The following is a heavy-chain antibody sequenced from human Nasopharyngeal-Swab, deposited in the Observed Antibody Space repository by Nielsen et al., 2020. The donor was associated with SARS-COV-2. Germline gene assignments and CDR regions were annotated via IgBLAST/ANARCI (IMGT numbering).Heavy chain of an antibody. CDR1: GGSISSGDYY. Sequence: LRLSCTVSGGSISSGDYYWSWIRQPPGKGLEWIGYIYYSGSTYYNPPLKSRVTISVDTSKNQFSLKLSSVTAADTAVYYCGRGACSITTCYENVDVWGQGTTVTVSS. V-gene: IGHV4-30-4*08. CDR3: GRGACSITTCYENVDV. CDR2: IYYSGST. D-gene: IGHD2-2*01. J-gene: IGHJ6*02.